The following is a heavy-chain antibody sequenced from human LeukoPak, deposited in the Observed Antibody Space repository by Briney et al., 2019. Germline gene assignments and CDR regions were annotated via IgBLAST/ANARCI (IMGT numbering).Heavy chain of an antibody. V-gene: IGHV1-69*05. J-gene: IGHJ4*02. Sequence: AASVKVSCXASGGTFSSYAISWVRRAPGQGLEWMGGIIPIFGTANYAQKFQGRVTITTDESTSTAYMELSSLRSEDTAVYYCAIQDTAMVSGFDYWGQGTLVTVSS. CDR2: IIPIFGTA. CDR1: GGTFSSYA. D-gene: IGHD5-18*01. CDR3: AIQDTAMVSGFDY.